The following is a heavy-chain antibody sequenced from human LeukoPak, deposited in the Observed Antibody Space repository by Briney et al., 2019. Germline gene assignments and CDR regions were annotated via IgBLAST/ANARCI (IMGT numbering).Heavy chain of an antibody. J-gene: IGHJ3*02. D-gene: IGHD5-18*01. CDR1: GGSISSYY. V-gene: IGHV4-59*01. Sequence: PSETLSLTCTVSGGSISSYYWSWMRQPPGKGLEWIGYICYGGSTNYNPSLKSRVTISVDTSKNQFSLKLSPVTAADTAVYYCARGRGYSYVIDAFDIWGQGTMVTVSS. CDR3: ARGRGYSYVIDAFDI. CDR2: ICYGGST.